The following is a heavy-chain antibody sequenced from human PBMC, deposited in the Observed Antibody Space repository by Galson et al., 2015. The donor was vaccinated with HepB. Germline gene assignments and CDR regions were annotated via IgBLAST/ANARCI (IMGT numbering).Heavy chain of an antibody. D-gene: IGHD2-8*01. CDR3: ARDSFDIVLMRERVGLSY. CDR2: ISAYNGNT. V-gene: IGHV1-18*04. J-gene: IGHJ4*02. CDR1: GYTFTSYG. Sequence: SVKVSCKASGYTFTSYGISWVRQAPGQGLEWMGWISAYNGNTNYAQKLQGRVTMTTDTSTSTAYMELRSLRSDDTAVYYCARDSFDIVLMRERVGLSYWGQGTLVTVSS.